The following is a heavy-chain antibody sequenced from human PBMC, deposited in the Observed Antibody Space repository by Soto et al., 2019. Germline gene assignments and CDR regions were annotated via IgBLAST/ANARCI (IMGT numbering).Heavy chain of an antibody. J-gene: IGHJ4*02. CDR2: IIPILGIA. CDR3: ARARVAASGTGVDY. D-gene: IGHD6-13*01. Sequence: QVQLVQSGAEVKKPGSSVKVSCKASGGSFSRYTISWVRQAPGQGLEWMGRIIPILGIANYAQKFQGRVTITADKSTSTAYMVLSSLRSEDTAVYYCARARVAASGTGVDYWGQGTLVTVSS. V-gene: IGHV1-69*02. CDR1: GGSFSRYT.